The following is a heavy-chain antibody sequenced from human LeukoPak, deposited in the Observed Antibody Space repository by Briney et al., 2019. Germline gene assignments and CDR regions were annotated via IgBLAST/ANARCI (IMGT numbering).Heavy chain of an antibody. J-gene: IGHJ4*02. V-gene: IGHV3-43*01. CDR3: ARGFGASTWTYYYDSSHF. CDR1: GFTFDDFT. CDR2: ISWDGGSR. D-gene: IGHD3-22*01. Sequence: GGSLRLSCAASGFTFDDFTMHWVRQAPGKGLEWVSLISWDGGSRYYADSVKGRFTISRDNSKNSLYLQMNSLRAEDTAVYYCARGFGASTWTYYYDSSHFWGQGTLVTVSS.